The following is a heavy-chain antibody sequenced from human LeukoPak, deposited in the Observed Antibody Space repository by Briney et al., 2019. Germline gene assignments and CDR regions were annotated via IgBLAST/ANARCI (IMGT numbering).Heavy chain of an antibody. CDR2: ISGSGDAT. V-gene: IGHV3-23*01. Sequence: GGSLRLSCVVSGFNFNNYAMSWVRQAPGKGLEWVSGISGSGDATYYADSVKGRFTISRDNSKNTLSLQVNSLRAEDTAVYYCTHCARASGYCYYEYWGQGTLVTVSS. CDR3: THCARASGYCYYEY. J-gene: IGHJ4*02. CDR1: GFNFNNYA. D-gene: IGHD3-22*01.